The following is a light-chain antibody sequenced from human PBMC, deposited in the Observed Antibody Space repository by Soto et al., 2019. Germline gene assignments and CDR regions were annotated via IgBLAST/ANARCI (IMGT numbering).Light chain of an antibody. V-gene: IGLV2-14*01. CDR1: SSDVGGYNY. J-gene: IGLJ1*01. CDR2: EVS. Sequence: QSALPQPAAVSGSPGQSITISCTGTSSDVGGYNYVSWYHQHPGKAPKLMIYEVSNRPSGVSNRFSCSKSGNTASLTISGLQAQNEADYYCSLYPSSTTRVFRPATKVTVL. CDR3: SLYPSSTTRV.